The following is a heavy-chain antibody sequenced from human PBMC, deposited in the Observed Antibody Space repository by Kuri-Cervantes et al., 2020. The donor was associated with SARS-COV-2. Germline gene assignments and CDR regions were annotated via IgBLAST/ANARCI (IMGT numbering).Heavy chain of an antibody. CDR1: GYSISSGYY. V-gene: IGHV4-38-2*02. D-gene: IGHD2-2*01. Sequence: GSLRLSCTVSGYSISSGYYWGWIRQPPGKGLEWIGSIYYSGSTYYNPSLKSRVTISVDTSKNQFSLKLSSVTAADTAVYYCARGGSTRSLDYWGQGTLVTVSS. CDR3: ARGGSTRSLDY. CDR2: IYYSGST. J-gene: IGHJ4*02.